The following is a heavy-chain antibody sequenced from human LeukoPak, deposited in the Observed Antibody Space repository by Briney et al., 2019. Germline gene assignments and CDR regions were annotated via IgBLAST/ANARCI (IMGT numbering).Heavy chain of an antibody. CDR3: AKVGYCSGGSRSGARGGYYFDY. Sequence: GGSLRLSCAASGFTFSSYAMSWVRQAPGKGLEWVSAISGSGGSTYYADSVKGRFTISRDNSKNTLYLQMNSLSAEDTAVYYCAKVGYCSGGSRSGARGGYYFDYWGQGTLVTVSS. CDR2: ISGSGGST. CDR1: GFTFSSYA. J-gene: IGHJ4*02. D-gene: IGHD2-15*01. V-gene: IGHV3-23*01.